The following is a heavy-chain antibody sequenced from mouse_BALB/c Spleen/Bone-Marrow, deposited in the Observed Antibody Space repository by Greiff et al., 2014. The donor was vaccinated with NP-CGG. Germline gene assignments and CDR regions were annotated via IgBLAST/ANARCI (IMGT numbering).Heavy chain of an antibody. CDR3: ARDVDY. CDR1: GYTFSTYW. Sequence: VQLQESGAELAKPGASVKMSCKASGYTFSTYWMHWVKQRPGQGLEWIGYINPTTDYTEYNQKLKDKATLTADRSSSTAYMQLSSLTSEDSAVYYCARDVDYWGQGTTLTVSS. V-gene: IGHV1-7*01. J-gene: IGHJ2*01. CDR2: INPTTDYT.